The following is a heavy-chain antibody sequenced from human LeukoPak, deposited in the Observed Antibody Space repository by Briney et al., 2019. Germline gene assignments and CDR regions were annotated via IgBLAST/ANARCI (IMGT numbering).Heavy chain of an antibody. CDR3: ARKEMAPN. CDR2: ISYDGSNK. CDR1: GFTFSTYD. J-gene: IGHJ4*02. V-gene: IGHV3-30*03. Sequence: SGGSLRLSCAASGFTFSTYDMHWVRQAPGKGLEWVAVISYDGSNKYYADSVKGRFTISRDNSKNTLYLQMNSLRAEDTAVYHCARKEMAPNWGQGTLVTVSS. D-gene: IGHD5-24*01.